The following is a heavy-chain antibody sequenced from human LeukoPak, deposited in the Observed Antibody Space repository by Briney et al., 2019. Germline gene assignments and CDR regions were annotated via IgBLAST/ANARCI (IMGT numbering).Heavy chain of an antibody. CDR3: ARGHYGGNRYFDI. CDR2: IHPNSGKT. Sequence: ASVTVTCKASGYTFRSYEINWVRQAPGQGLEWVGWIHPNSGKTGYAQKFQGRVTMTRDTSTETAFMELSSLKFDDTAIFYCARGHYGGNRYFDIWGQGTLVTVSS. J-gene: IGHJ4*02. CDR1: GYTFRSYE. V-gene: IGHV1-8*01. D-gene: IGHD4-23*01.